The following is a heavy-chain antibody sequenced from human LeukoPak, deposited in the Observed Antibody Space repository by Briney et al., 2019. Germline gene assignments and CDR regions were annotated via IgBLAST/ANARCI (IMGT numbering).Heavy chain of an antibody. CDR3: ARGPRAAAGSWFDP. Sequence: SETLSLTCTVSGYSISSGYYWGWIRQPPGKGLEWTGSIDHSGSTYYNPSLKSRVTISVDTSKNQFSLKLSSVTAADTAVYYCARGPRAAAGSWFDPWGQGTLVTVSS. D-gene: IGHD6-13*01. CDR1: GYSISSGYY. V-gene: IGHV4-38-2*02. CDR2: IDHSGST. J-gene: IGHJ5*02.